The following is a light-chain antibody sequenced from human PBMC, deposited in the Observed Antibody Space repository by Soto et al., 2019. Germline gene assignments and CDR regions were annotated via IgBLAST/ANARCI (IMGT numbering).Light chain of an antibody. V-gene: IGKV1-17*01. CDR3: LQHNSYPRT. Sequence: DIQMTQSPCPLSDSVVDRVTITFRAIQGISSLLAWYQQKPGKAPKRLIYAASSLQSGVPSRFSGSGSGTEFTLTISSLQPEDFATYYCLQHNSYPRTFGQGTRLEIK. CDR1: QGISSL. CDR2: AAS. J-gene: IGKJ5*01.